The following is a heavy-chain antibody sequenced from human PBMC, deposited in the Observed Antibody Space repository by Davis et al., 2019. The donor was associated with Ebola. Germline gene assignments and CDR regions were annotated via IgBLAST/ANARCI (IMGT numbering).Heavy chain of an antibody. J-gene: IGHJ4*02. D-gene: IGHD3-16*01. Sequence: GESLKISCAASGFTFSSYWMSWVRQAPGKGLEWVANIKQDGSEKYYVDSVKGRFTISRDNAKNSLYLQMNSLSAEDTAMYYCARGGTQDFGGYWGQGTMVTVSS. CDR1: GFTFSSYW. CDR2: IKQDGSEK. CDR3: ARGGTQDFGGY. V-gene: IGHV3-7*01.